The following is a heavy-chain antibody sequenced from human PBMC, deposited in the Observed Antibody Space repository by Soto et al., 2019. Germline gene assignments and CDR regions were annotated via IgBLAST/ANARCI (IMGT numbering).Heavy chain of an antibody. J-gene: IGHJ4*02. V-gene: IGHV3-30*18. CDR1: GFTFSSYG. Sequence: PGGSLRLSCAASGFTFSSYGMHWVRQAPGKGLEWVAVISYDGSNKYYADSVKGRFTTSRDNSKNTLYLQMNSLRAEDTAVYYCAKVAWVYDILTGYSYFDYWGQGTLVTVSS. CDR3: AKVAWVYDILTGYSYFDY. CDR2: ISYDGSNK. D-gene: IGHD3-9*01.